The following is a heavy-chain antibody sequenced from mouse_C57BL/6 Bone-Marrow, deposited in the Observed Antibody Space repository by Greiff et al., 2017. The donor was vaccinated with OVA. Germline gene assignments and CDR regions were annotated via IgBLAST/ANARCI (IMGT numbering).Heavy chain of an antibody. D-gene: IGHD1-1*01. J-gene: IGHJ3*01. V-gene: IGHV5-4*01. CDR2: ISDGGSYT. CDR3: ARDPPITYGSSYAWFAY. Sequence: EVKVVESGGGLVKPGGSLKLSCAASGFTFSSYAMSWVRQTPEKRLEWVATISDGGSYTSYPDNVKGRFTISRDNAKNNLYLQMIHLKSEDTAMYYCARDPPITYGSSYAWFAYWGQGTLVTVSA. CDR1: GFTFSSYA.